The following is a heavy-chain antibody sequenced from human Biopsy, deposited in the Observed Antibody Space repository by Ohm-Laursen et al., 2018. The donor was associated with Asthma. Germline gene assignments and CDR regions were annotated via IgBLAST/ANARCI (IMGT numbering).Heavy chain of an antibody. CDR2: HDHEEGGT. V-gene: IGHV1-24*01. CDR3: ASDFPKDYVRYNFQF. J-gene: IGHJ4*02. D-gene: IGHD4-17*01. CDR1: GYSLTDLS. Sequence: ASVKVSCKISGYSLTDLSMHWVRQAPGQGLEWMGGHDHEEGGTVNARRFQGTVTMTEDTSTDTAYMELSSLSSDDTAVYYCASDFPKDYVRYNFQFWGQGTLVTVSS.